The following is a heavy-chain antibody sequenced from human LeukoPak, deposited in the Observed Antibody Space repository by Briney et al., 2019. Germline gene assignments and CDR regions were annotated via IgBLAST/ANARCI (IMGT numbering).Heavy chain of an antibody. Sequence: ASVKVSCKASGYTFTGYYMHWVRQAPGQGLEWTGWINPNSGGTNYAQKFQGRVTMTRDTSISTAYMELSRLRSDDTAVYYCARDRTGSGSYYIGHWFAPWGQGTLVTVSS. CDR3: ARDRTGSGSYYIGHWFAP. CDR2: INPNSGGT. CDR1: GYTFTGYY. V-gene: IGHV1-2*02. J-gene: IGHJ5*02. D-gene: IGHD3-10*01.